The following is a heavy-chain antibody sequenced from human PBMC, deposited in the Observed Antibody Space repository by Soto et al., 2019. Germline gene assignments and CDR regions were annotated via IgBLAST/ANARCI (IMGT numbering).Heavy chain of an antibody. CDR2: IIPIFGTA. Sequence: SVKVSCKASGGTFSSYAISWVRQAPGQGLGWMGGIIPIFGTANYAQKFQGRVTITADESTSTAYMELSSLRSEDTAVYYCARGVGDYVGYYYYGMDVWGQGTTVTV. D-gene: IGHD4-17*01. V-gene: IGHV1-69*13. J-gene: IGHJ6*02. CDR3: ARGVGDYVGYYYYGMDV. CDR1: GGTFSSYA.